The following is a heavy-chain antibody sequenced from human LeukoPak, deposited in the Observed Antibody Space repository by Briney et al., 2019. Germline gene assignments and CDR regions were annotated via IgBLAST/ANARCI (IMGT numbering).Heavy chain of an antibody. Sequence: GGSLRLSCAASEFTFSSYSMIWVRQAPGKGLEWISYISSGSSNIYYADSVKGRFTISRDNAKNSMYLQMSSLRAEDTAVYYCARKSATMNAAFDYWGQGTLVTVSS. D-gene: IGHD3-22*01. CDR3: ARKSATMNAAFDY. J-gene: IGHJ4*02. V-gene: IGHV3-48*01. CDR2: ISSGSSNI. CDR1: EFTFSSYS.